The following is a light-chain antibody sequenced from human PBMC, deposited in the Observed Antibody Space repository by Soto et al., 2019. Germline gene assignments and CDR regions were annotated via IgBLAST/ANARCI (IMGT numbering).Light chain of an antibody. V-gene: IGKV3-15*01. CDR1: QSVGSN. CDR3: QKYNNWPPSWT. CDR2: GAS. Sequence: EIVLTQSAANLSVSPGERDTLXCRASQSVGSNLAWFQHKPGQPPRRLIXGASTRATGFPDRFSGSWSGTEFNLTSSRLQSEDLAVYYCQKYNNWPPSWTFGQGTKVDIK. J-gene: IGKJ1*01.